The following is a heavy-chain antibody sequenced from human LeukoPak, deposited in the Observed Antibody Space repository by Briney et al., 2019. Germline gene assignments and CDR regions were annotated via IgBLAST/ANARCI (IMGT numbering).Heavy chain of an antibody. CDR3: ARDTGAAGIWGSFDY. CDR2: ISSSSSTI. J-gene: IGHJ4*02. CDR1: GFTFSSYS. Sequence: GGSLRLSCAASGFTFSSYSMNWVRQAPGKGLEWVSYISSSSSTIYYADSVKGRFTISRDNAKNSLYLQMNSLRDEDTAVYYCARDTGAAGIWGSFDYWGQGTLVTVSS. D-gene: IGHD3-16*01. V-gene: IGHV3-48*02.